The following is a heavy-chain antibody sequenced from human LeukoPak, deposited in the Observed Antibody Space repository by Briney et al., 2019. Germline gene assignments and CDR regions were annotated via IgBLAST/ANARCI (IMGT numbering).Heavy chain of an antibody. CDR3: ARNWGYYYDSSGYYKITYYYYYMDV. CDR2: ISAYNGNT. CDR1: GYTFTSYG. V-gene: IGHV1-18*01. Sequence: ASVKVSCKASGYTFTSYGISWVRQAPGQGLEWMGWISAYNGNTNYAQKLQGRVTMTTDTSTSTAYMELRSLRSDDTAVYYCARNWGYYYDSSGYYKITYYYYYMDVWGKGTTVTVSS. J-gene: IGHJ6*03. D-gene: IGHD3-22*01.